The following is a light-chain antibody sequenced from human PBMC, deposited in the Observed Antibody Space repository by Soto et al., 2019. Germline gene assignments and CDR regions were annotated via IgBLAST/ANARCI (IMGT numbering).Light chain of an antibody. CDR1: QSVSSY. J-gene: IGKJ1*01. V-gene: IGKV3-11*01. CDR3: QQRTNWAIT. Sequence: EIVLTHSPATLSLSLWEIATLSCRASQSVSSYLAWYQQKPGQAPRLLIYDASNRATGIPARFSGSGSGTDFTLTISSLEPEDFAVYYCQQRTNWAITLGQGTKVDIK. CDR2: DAS.